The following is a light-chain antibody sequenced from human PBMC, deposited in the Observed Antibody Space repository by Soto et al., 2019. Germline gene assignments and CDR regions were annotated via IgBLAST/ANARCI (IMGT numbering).Light chain of an antibody. CDR2: AAS. V-gene: IGKV1-39*01. CDR1: QSISSY. Sequence: DIQMTHSPSSLSASVVDRVTITCRSSQSISSYLNLYQQKPGKAPKLLIYAASSLQSGVPSRFSGSGSGTHFTLTISSLQPEDFATYYCQQSYSTPQTFGQGTKVDI. CDR3: QQSYSTPQT. J-gene: IGKJ1*01.